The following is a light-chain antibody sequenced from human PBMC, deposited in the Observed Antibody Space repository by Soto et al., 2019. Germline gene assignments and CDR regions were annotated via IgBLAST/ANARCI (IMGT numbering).Light chain of an antibody. Sequence: QSALTQPASVSGYPGQSITISCTGTSSDVGSSNYVSWYQQYPGKVPKLLIDRVSNRPSGVSDRFSGSKSVYTASLTISRLQTEDEADYFCTSSTTDSRYVFGTGTKLTVL. CDR3: TSSTTDSRYV. CDR1: SSDVGSSNY. V-gene: IGLV2-14*01. CDR2: RVS. J-gene: IGLJ1*01.